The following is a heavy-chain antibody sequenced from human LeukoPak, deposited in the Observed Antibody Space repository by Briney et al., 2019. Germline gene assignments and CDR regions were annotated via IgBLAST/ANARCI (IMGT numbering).Heavy chain of an antibody. CDR2: ISYDGGTK. J-gene: IGHJ3*02. CDR3: ARNILFAFDI. V-gene: IGHV3-30*03. Sequence: PGGSLRLSCAASGFAFSNYAMHWVRQAPGKGLEWVAVISYDGGTKYYADSVKGRFTISRDNSKNTLYLQVNSLRAEDTAMYYCARNILFAFDIWGQGTMVTVSS. CDR1: GFAFSNYA.